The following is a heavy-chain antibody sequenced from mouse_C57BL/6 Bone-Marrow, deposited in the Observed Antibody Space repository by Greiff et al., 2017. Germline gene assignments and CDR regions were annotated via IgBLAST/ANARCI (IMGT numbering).Heavy chain of an antibody. CDR3: ARRGYGYYAMDY. D-gene: IGHD2-2*01. Sequence: EVKLQESGGGLVQPGGSLKLSCAASGFTFSDYGMAWVRQAPRKGPEWVAFISNLAYSIYYADTVTGRFTISRENAKNTLYLEMSSLRSEDTAMYYCARRGYGYYAMDYWGQGTSVTVSS. V-gene: IGHV5-15*01. CDR2: ISNLAYSI. J-gene: IGHJ4*01. CDR1: GFTFSDYG.